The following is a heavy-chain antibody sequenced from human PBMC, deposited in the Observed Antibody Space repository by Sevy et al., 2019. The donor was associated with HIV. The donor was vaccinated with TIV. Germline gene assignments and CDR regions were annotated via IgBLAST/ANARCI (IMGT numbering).Heavy chain of an antibody. CDR2: INAGNGNT. CDR1: GYTFTSYA. D-gene: IGHD3-10*01. J-gene: IGHJ6*02. CDR3: ARDLMVQGVITDYGMDV. V-gene: IGHV1-3*01. Sequence: ASVKVSCKASGYTFTSYAMHWVRQAPGQRLEWMGWINAGNGNTKYSQKFQGRVTITRDTSASTAYMELSSLRSEDTAVYYCARDLMVQGVITDYGMDVWGQGTTVTVSS.